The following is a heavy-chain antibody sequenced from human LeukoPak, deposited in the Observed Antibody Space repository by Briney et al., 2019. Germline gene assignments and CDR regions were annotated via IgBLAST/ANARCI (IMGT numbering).Heavy chain of an antibody. CDR2: IYTSGTT. CDR1: GNSFGNYY. D-gene: IGHD4-17*01. Sequence: PSETLSLTCTVSGNSFGNYYWSWIRQPAGKGLEWIGRIYTSGTTTYNPSLKSRVTMSVDTSKNQFSLKLSSVTAADTAVYFCTRDTGTTGEVKFDPWGQGTLVTVSS. V-gene: IGHV4-4*07. CDR3: TRDTGTTGEVKFDP. J-gene: IGHJ5*02.